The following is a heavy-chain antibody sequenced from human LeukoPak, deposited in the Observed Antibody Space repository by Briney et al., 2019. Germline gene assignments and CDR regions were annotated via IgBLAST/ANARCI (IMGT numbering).Heavy chain of an antibody. V-gene: IGHV3-48*01. CDR3: ARDCEWCGSGSYPTLLFRYYGMDV. J-gene: IGHJ6*02. Sequence: GGSLRLSCAASGFAFSSYSMNWVRQAPRKGLEWVSYISSSSSTIYYADSVKGRFTISRDNAKNSLYLQMNSLRAEDTAVYYCARDCEWCGSGSYPTLLFRYYGMDVWGQGTTVTVSS. D-gene: IGHD3-10*01. CDR2: ISSSSSTI. CDR1: GFAFSSYS.